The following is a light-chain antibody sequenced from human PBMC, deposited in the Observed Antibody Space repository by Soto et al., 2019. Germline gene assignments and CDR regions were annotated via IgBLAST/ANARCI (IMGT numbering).Light chain of an antibody. CDR1: SSDVGGYNY. V-gene: IGLV2-14*01. CDR2: EVS. J-gene: IGLJ3*02. CDR3: SSYRRSNSWV. Sequence: QYALTQPASVSGSPGQSITISCTGTSSDVGGYNYVSWYQQHPGKAPKLMIYEVSNRPSGVSNRFSGSKSGNTASLTISGLQAEDDADYYCSSYRRSNSWVFGGGTKLTVL.